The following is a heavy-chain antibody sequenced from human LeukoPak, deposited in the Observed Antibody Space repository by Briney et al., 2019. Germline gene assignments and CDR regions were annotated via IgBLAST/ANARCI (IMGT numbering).Heavy chain of an antibody. CDR3: ATVIAYSSSARHFDY. J-gene: IGHJ4*02. CDR1: GFDLSTYE. D-gene: IGHD6-13*01. Sequence: PGGSLRLSCAASGFDLSTYEMNWVRQAPGKGLEWIADITISGHTKNYADSVKGRFTISRDNSKNTLYLQMNSLRAEDTAVYYCATVIAYSSSARHFDYWGQGTLVTVSS. CDR2: ITISGHTK. V-gene: IGHV3-48*03.